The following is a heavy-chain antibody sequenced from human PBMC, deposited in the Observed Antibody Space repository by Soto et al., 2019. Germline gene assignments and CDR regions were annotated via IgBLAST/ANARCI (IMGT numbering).Heavy chain of an antibody. CDR2: IYYSGST. J-gene: IGHJ3*02. Sequence: QVQLQESGPGLVKPSETLSLTCTVSGGSISSYYWSWIRQPPGKGLEWIGYIYYSGSTNYNPSLKSRVTISVDTSKNQFSLKLSSVTAADTAVYYCARTVVRGAFDIWGQGTMVTVSS. D-gene: IGHD2-15*01. CDR1: GGSISSYY. V-gene: IGHV4-59*08. CDR3: ARTVVRGAFDI.